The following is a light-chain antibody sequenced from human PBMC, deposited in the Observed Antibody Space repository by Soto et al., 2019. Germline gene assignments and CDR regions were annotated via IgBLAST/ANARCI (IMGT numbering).Light chain of an antibody. CDR1: LSVSSGY. CDR3: QQYVTSPLT. J-gene: IGKJ4*01. CDR2: GAS. Sequence: VLTQSPGTLSLSPGERATLSCRASLSVSSGYLAWYQQKPGQAPRLLIYGASSRATGIPDRFSGSGSGTDFTLTISGLEPEDFAVYYCQQYVTSPLTFGGGTKVDIK. V-gene: IGKV3-20*01.